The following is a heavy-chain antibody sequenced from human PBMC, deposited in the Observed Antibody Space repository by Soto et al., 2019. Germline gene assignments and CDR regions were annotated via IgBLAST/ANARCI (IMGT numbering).Heavy chain of an antibody. Sequence: QVQLVESGGGVVQPGRSLRLSRATSGFTFSTFSMHWVRQAPGKGLEWVAHISYDGSEKDYADSVKGRFTISRDNSDNTLFLQMNSLTSEDTGVYYCARGPESGDFWGQGTLVTVPS. D-gene: IGHD1-26*01. J-gene: IGHJ4*02. CDR3: ARGPESGDF. CDR1: GFTFSTFS. CDR2: ISYDGSEK. V-gene: IGHV3-30*04.